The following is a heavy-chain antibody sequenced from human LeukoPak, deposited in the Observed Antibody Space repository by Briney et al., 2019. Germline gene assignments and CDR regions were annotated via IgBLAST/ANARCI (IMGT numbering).Heavy chain of an antibody. V-gene: IGHV1-2*02. CDR1: GYTFTGYY. CDR3: ARDRVGSGWPRPFYFEF. D-gene: IGHD6-19*01. CDR2: ISPNTGGT. Sequence: ASVKVSCKPSGYTFTGYYLHWVRQAPGQALEWMGWISPNTGGTLYAQSFQGRVTMSRDTSISTAYLDLRSLRFDDTAVYYCARDRVGSGWPRPFYFEFWGQGTLVTVSS. J-gene: IGHJ4*02.